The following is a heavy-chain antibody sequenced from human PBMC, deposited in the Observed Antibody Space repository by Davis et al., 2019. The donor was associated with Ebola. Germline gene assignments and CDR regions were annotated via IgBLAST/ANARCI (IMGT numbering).Heavy chain of an antibody. CDR2: IYSGGST. CDR1: GFTVSSNY. D-gene: IGHD3-10*01. V-gene: IGHV3-66*01. J-gene: IGHJ4*02. Sequence: GGSLRLSCAASGFTVSSNYMSWVRQAQGKGLEWVSVIYSGGSTYYADSVKGRFTISRDNSKNTLYLQMNSLRAEDTAVYYCARGSSITMVQGVIPSDYWGQGTLVTVSS. CDR3: ARGSSITMVQGVIPSDY.